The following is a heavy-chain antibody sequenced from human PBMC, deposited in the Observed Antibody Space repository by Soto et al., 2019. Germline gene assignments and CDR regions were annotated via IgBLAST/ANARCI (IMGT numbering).Heavy chain of an antibody. CDR3: ARDPRSSGWQHDFDY. V-gene: IGHV3-53*01. Sequence: GGSLRLSCAASGFTVSSNYMSWVRQAPGKGLEWVSVIYSGGSTYYADSVKGRFTISRDNSKNTLYLQMNSLRAEDTAVYYCARDPRSSGWQHDFDYWGQGTLVTVSS. D-gene: IGHD6-19*01. CDR2: IYSGGST. J-gene: IGHJ4*02. CDR1: GFTVSSNY.